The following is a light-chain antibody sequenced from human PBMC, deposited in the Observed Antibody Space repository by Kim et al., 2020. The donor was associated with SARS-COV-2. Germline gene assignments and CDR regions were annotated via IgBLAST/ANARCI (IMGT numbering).Light chain of an antibody. CDR2: DAS. Sequence: LLLTQSAATLSLSPGERATLSCRASQSVTTYLAWYQHKPGQAPRLLIYDASNRATGIPARFSGSGSGTDFTLTITSLEPEDFPVYYCQQRRTWPPITFGPGTRLEIK. CDR3: QQRRTWPPIT. CDR1: QSVTTY. V-gene: IGKV3-11*01. J-gene: IGKJ5*01.